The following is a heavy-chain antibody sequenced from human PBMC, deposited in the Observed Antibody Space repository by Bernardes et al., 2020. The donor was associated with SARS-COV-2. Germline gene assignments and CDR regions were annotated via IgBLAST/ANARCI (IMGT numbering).Heavy chain of an antibody. CDR3: ARGYLEYGGNSD. D-gene: IGHD2-21*02. CDR2: IEGDGSTT. V-gene: IGHV3-74*01. CDR1: GFTFSSYW. J-gene: IGHJ4*02. Sequence: GGSLRLSCAASGFTFSSYWMHWVRQPPGKGLVWVARIEGDGSTTTYADSVKGRFTISRDNAKNTLYLQMNSLRDEDTAVYYCARGYLEYGGNSDWGQGTLVTVSS.